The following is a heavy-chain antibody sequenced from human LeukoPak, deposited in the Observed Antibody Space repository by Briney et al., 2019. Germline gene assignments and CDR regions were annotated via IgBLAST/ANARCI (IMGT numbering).Heavy chain of an antibody. Sequence: GGSLRLSCAASGFTFSSYWMSWVRQAPGKGLERVANIKQDGSEKYYVDSVKGRFTISRDNAKNSLYLQMNSLRAEDTAVYYCARVPLDFWSGYSSFYYYYYYMDVWGKGTTVTVSS. V-gene: IGHV3-7*01. J-gene: IGHJ6*03. D-gene: IGHD3-3*01. CDR1: GFTFSSYW. CDR2: IKQDGSEK. CDR3: ARVPLDFWSGYSSFYYYYYYMDV.